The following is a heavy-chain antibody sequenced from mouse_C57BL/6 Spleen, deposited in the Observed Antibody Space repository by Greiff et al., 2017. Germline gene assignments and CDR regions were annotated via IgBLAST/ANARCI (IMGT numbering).Heavy chain of an antibody. D-gene: IGHD4-1*01. Sequence: EVQLQQSGPELVKPGASVKISCKASGYTFTDYYMNWVKQSHGKSLEWIGDINPNNGGTSYNQKFKGKATLTVDKSSSTAYMELRSLTSEDSAVYYCARSNCDWYFDVWGTGTTVTVSS. CDR3: ARSNCDWYFDV. J-gene: IGHJ1*03. V-gene: IGHV1-26*01. CDR2: INPNNGGT. CDR1: GYTFTDYY.